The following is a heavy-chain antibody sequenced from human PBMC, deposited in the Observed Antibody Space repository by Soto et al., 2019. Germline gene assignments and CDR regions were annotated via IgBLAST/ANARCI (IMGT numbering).Heavy chain of an antibody. V-gene: IGHV4-59*01. CDR2: IYYSGST. Sequence: SETLSLTCPVSGGSLSSYYWNWIRQPPGKGLEWIGYIYYSGSTDYNPSLKSRVTISVDTSKNHFSLKLSSVTAADTAVYYCARRWGYYFDYWGQGTLVTVAS. CDR3: ARRWGYYFDY. D-gene: IGHD3-16*01. CDR1: GGSLSSYY. J-gene: IGHJ4*02.